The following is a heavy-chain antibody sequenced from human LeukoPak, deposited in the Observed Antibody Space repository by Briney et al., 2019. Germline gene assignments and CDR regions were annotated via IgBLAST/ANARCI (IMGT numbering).Heavy chain of an antibody. D-gene: IGHD4-11*01. CDR1: GYTFTSYA. J-gene: IGHJ6*02. CDR2: ISAYNGNT. V-gene: IGHV1-18*01. CDR3: ARLRTTVTDYYYYGMDV. Sequence: GASVKVSCKASGYTFTSYAMHWVRQAPGQRLEWMGWISAYNGNTNYAQKLQGRVTMTTDTSTSTAYMELRSLRSDDTAVYYCARLRTTVTDYYYYGMDVWGQGTTVTVSS.